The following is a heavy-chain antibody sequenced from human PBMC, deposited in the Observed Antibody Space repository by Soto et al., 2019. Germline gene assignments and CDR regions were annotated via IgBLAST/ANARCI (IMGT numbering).Heavy chain of an antibody. CDR2: INHSGST. J-gene: IGHJ6*02. CDR3: ARPGIAARRDYYYYGMDV. CDR1: GGFFSGYY. V-gene: IGHV4-34*01. D-gene: IGHD6-6*01. Sequence: PSETLSLTCAVYGGFFSGYYWSWIRQPPGKGLEWIGEINHSGSTNYNPSLKSRVTISVDTSKNQFSLKLSSVTAADTAVYYCARPGIAARRDYYYYGMDVWGQGTTVTVSS.